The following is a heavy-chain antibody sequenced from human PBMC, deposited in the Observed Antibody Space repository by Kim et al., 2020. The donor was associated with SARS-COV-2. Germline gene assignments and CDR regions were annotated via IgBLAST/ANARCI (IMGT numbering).Heavy chain of an antibody. V-gene: IGHV4-39*01. J-gene: IGHJ3*02. CDR1: GGSISSSSYY. D-gene: IGHD3-10*01. CDR3: ARQGPAGFGELSVAFDI. CDR2: IYYSGST. Sequence: SETLSLTCTVSGGSISSSSYYWGWIRQPPGKGLEWIGSIYYSGSTYYNPSLKSRVTISVDTSKNQFSLKLSSVTAADTAVYYCARQGPAGFGELSVAFDIWGQGTMVTVSS.